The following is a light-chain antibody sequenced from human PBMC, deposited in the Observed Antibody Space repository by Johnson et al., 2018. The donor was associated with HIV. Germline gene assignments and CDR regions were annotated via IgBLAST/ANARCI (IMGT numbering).Light chain of an antibody. Sequence: QSVLTQPPSVSAAPGQKVTISCSGSSSNIENNYVSWYQQLPGTAPKLLIYDNNKRPSGIPDQFSGSKSCTSATLGITGLQTGDEADYYCCTWDSTLRTGFFGTGTKVTVL. CDR2: DNN. J-gene: IGLJ1*01. CDR1: SSNIENNY. V-gene: IGLV1-51*01. CDR3: CTWDSTLRTGF.